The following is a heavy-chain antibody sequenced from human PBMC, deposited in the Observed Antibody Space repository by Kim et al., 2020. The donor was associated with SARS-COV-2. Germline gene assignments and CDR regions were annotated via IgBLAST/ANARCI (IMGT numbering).Heavy chain of an antibody. CDR3: ARHNYMDV. V-gene: IGHV4-38-2*02. J-gene: IGHJ6*03. Sequence: SETLSLTCTVSGYSIRTHHDWCGMRQVPWRRLDGIGGIVHRGETLYKSSLGSRGTVSVATSKNQFSLTLNSVTAADTAVYYCARHNYMDVWGQGTTVTVSS. CDR2: IVHRGET. CDR1: GYSIRTHHD.